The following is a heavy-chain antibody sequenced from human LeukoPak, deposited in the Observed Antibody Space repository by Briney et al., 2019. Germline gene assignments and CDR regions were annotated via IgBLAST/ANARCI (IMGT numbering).Heavy chain of an antibody. Sequence: PGGSLRLSCAASGFTFNDYDMSWVRQAPGKGLEWVSRINWNGGSTGYADSVKGRVTISRDNAKNSLYLQMNSLRAEDTALYYCARVRGYCTNGVCYFDYWGRRALVSVPS. V-gene: IGHV3-20*04. CDR3: ARVRGYCTNGVCYFDY. CDR2: INWNGGST. J-gene: IGHJ4*02. D-gene: IGHD2-8*01. CDR1: GFTFNDYD.